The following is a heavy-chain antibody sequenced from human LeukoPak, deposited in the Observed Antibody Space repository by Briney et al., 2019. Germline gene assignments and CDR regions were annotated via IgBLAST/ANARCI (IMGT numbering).Heavy chain of an antibody. V-gene: IGHV4-39*01. Sequence: SETLSLTCTVSGGSISSSSYYCGWIRQPPGKGLEWIGSIYYSGSTYYNPSLKSRVTISVDTSKNQFSLKLSSVTAADTAVYYCARLHDYRFDYWGQGTLVTVSS. D-gene: IGHD4-11*01. J-gene: IGHJ4*02. CDR2: IYYSGST. CDR3: ARLHDYRFDY. CDR1: GGSISSSSYY.